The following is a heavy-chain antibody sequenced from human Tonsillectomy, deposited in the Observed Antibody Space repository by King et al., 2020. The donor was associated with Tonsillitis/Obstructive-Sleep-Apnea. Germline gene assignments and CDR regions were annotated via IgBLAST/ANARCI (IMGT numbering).Heavy chain of an antibody. V-gene: IGHV4-61*08. CDR2: IYYSGST. J-gene: IGHJ6*03. CDR3: ASRRITMVQGAMDV. CDR1: GPSVSSAAYH. Sequence: VQLQESGPGLVKPSETLSHTCTVSGPSVSSAAYHWSWIRQPPGKGLEWIGYIYYSGSTNYSPSLKSRVTISVNTSKNQFSLKLSSVTAADTAVYFCASRRITMVQGAMDVWGKGTTVTVSS. D-gene: IGHD3-10*01.